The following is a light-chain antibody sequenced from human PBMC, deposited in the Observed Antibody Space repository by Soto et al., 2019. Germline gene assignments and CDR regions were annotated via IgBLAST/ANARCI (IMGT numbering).Light chain of an antibody. CDR2: DAS. CDR3: QHRYNWPLT. CDR1: QDINTY. Sequence: EVVLTQSPATLSLSPGEKATLSCRASQDINTYLGWYQQKPGQPPRLLIYDASNRASGIPARFSGGGSGTDFPLTIDTLEPEDFAIYYCQHRYNWPLTFGAGTKVEIK. J-gene: IGKJ4*01. V-gene: IGKV3-11*01.